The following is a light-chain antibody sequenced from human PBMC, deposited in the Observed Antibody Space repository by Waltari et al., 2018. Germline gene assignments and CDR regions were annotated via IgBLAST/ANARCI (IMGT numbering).Light chain of an antibody. J-gene: IGLJ3*02. CDR3: TGWDDSLNCWV. Sequence: QSVLSQSPSASGAPGQRVTISCSGTNSNIGRNIVNWYQQFPGTAPKLLIFNDNQRPSVFLDLFSGSKSGSSASLAISWLQSVDEVEYYCTGWDDSLNCWVFGGWTKLTVL. CDR2: NDN. V-gene: IGLV1-44*01. CDR1: NSNIGRNI.